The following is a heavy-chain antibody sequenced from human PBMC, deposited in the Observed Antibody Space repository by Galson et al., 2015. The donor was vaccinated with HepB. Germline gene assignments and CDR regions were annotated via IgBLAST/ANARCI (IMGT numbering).Heavy chain of an antibody. J-gene: IGHJ6*02. V-gene: IGHV1-3*01. Sequence: SVKVSCKASGYTFTQYGISWVRQAPGHGLEWMGWINAGNGNTKYSQKFQGRVTITRDTSASTAYMELSSLRSEDTAVYYCVRDEVNYYYYGMDVWGQGTTVTVSS. CDR3: VRDEVNYYYYGMDV. CDR2: INAGNGNT. CDR1: GYTFTQYG.